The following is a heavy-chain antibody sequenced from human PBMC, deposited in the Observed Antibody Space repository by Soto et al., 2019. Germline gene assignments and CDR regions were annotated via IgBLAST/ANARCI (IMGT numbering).Heavy chain of an antibody. Sequence: GSLRRSFVGSGFRISNYFMSWVGQAPGKGLEWVANIKEDGSEKYYVESVKGRFTISRDNAKNSLYLQVNSLRDEDTAVYYCARPRFRGMDVWGQGTTVTVSS. CDR1: GFRISNYF. CDR3: ARPRFRGMDV. D-gene: IGHD3-10*01. J-gene: IGHJ6*02. V-gene: IGHV3-7*03. CDR2: IKEDGSEK.